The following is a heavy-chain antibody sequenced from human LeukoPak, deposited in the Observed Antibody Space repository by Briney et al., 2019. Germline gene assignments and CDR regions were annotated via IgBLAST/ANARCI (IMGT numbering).Heavy chain of an antibody. CDR1: GFVFSTYW. J-gene: IGHJ5*02. Sequence: GGSLRLSCAASGFVFSTYWMTWVRQAPGKGLEWVSAISNDGGGTNYADFVRGRFTISRDNSKNTLFLQMNSLRAEDTALYYCAKGSSGYFADLWGQGTLVTVSS. V-gene: IGHV3-23*01. CDR3: AKGSSGYFADL. CDR2: ISNDGGGT. D-gene: IGHD3-22*01.